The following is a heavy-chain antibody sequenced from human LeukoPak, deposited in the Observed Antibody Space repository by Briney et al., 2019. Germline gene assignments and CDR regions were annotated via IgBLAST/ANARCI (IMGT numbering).Heavy chain of an antibody. V-gene: IGHV3-23*01. CDR2: ISGSGGST. D-gene: IGHD2-2*01. J-gene: IGHJ5*02. Sequence: GGSLRLSCAASGFTFSSYAMSWVRQAPGKGLEWVSAISGSGGSTYYADSVKGRFTISRDNSKNTLYLQMNSLRAEDTAVYYCAKGRVGLGYCSSTICRGESNWFDPWGQGTLVTVSS. CDR3: AKGRVGLGYCSSTICRGESNWFDP. CDR1: GFTFSSYA.